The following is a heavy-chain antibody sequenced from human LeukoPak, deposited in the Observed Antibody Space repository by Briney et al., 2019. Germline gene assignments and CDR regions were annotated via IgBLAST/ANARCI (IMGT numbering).Heavy chain of an antibody. CDR3: ARDLTPDIVVVVAADVSGDVFDI. CDR2: ISSSSSYI. V-gene: IGHV3-21*01. CDR1: GFTFSSYS. D-gene: IGHD2-15*01. J-gene: IGHJ3*02. Sequence: PGGSLRLSCAASGFTFSSYSMNWVRQAPGKGLEWVSSISSSSSYIYYADSVKGRFTISRDNAKNSLYLQMNSLRAEDTAVYYCARDLTPDIVVVVAADVSGDVFDIWGQGTMVTVSS.